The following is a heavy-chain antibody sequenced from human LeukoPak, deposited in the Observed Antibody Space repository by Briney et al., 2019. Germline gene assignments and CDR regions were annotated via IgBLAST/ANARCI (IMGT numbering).Heavy chain of an antibody. V-gene: IGHV1-69*02. CDR3: ARINRSGMDV. J-gene: IGHJ6*02. D-gene: IGHD2/OR15-2a*01. Sequence: SVKVSCKACGGTFSSYTISWVRQARGQGLEWMGRIIPILGIANYAQKFQGRVTITADKSTSTAYMELSSLRSEDTAVYYCARINRSGMDVWGQGTTVTVSS. CDR2: IIPILGIA. CDR1: GGTFSSYT.